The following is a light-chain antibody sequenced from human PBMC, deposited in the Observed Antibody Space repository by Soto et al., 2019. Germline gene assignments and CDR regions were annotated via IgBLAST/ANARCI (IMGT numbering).Light chain of an antibody. Sequence: DIQMTQSPSSLSASVGDRVTITCRASQGISNYLAWYQQKPGKVPKLLMYGASTLQSGVPSRFSGSGSGTEFTLINSCLQPEDVATYYCQKYNSAPQTFGPGTKVDIK. CDR1: QGISNY. CDR3: QKYNSAPQT. CDR2: GAS. J-gene: IGKJ3*01. V-gene: IGKV1-27*01.